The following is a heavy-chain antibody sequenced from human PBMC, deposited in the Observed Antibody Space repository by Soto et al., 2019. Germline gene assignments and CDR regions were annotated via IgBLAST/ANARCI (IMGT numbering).Heavy chain of an antibody. CDR2: INHSGTS. J-gene: IGHJ6*03. Sequence: SETLSLTCAVSGGSFSGYYWNWIRQSPGKGLEWIGQINHSGTSNYNPSLRSRVTISVDTSKSQFSLRLSSVTAADTAVYFCARGVEWRINFYYYYMDVWDEGTSVTVSS. CDR3: ARGVEWRINFYYYYMDV. V-gene: IGHV4-34*01. CDR1: GGSFSGYY. D-gene: IGHD3-3*01.